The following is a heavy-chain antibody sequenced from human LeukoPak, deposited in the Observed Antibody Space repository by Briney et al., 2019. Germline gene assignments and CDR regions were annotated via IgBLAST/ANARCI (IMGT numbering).Heavy chain of an antibody. V-gene: IGHV1-2*02. J-gene: IGHJ4*02. D-gene: IGHD6-13*01. CDR3: ASYKYSSSWLFDY. Sequence: GASVKVSCKASGYTFTSYYMHWVRQAPGQGLEWMGWINPNSGGTNYAQKFQGRVTMTRDTSISTAYMELSRLRSDDTAVYYCASYKYSSSWLFDYWGQGTLSPSPQ. CDR1: GYTFTSYY. CDR2: INPNSGGT.